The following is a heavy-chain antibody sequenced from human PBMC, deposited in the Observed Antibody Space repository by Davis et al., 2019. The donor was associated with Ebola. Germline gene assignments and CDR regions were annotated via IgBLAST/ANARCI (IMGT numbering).Heavy chain of an antibody. J-gene: IGHJ6*02. CDR3: ARDRSGRWLQSSYGMDV. CDR2: ILYDVNSK. V-gene: IGHV3-30*01. CDR1: EFTFSHYA. Sequence: PGGSLRLSCAASEFTFSHYAMHWVRQAPGKGREWVAVILYDVNSKYYANSVKGRFTISTDSSKNTLFLQMNRLRPEDTSMYYCARDRSGRWLQSSYGMDVWGQGTTVTVSS. D-gene: IGHD5-24*01.